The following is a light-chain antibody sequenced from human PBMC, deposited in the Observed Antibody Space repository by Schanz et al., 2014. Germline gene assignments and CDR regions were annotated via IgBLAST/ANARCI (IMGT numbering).Light chain of an antibody. CDR3: QQYGSSPRT. CDR2: EAS. CDR1: QSVSSNY. Sequence: EIVLAQSPATLSLSPGERATLSCGASQSVSSNYLAWYQKRPGLAPRLLIYEASSRATGIPDRFSGSGSGADFTLTISRLEPEDFAVYYCQQYGSSPRTFGQGTKVEIK. J-gene: IGKJ1*01. V-gene: IGKV3D-20*01.